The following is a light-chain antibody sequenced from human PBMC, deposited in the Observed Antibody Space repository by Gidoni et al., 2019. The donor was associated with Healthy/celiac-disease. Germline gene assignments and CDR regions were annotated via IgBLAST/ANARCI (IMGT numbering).Light chain of an antibody. CDR1: QSISDW. CDR3: QQYNSYSPLT. CDR2: QAS. J-gene: IGKJ4*01. V-gene: IGKV1-5*03. Sequence: DIQMTQSPSTLSASVGDRVTITCRASQSISDWLAWYQQKQGKAPNLLIYQASSLESGVPSRFSGSGSGTDFTLTINSLQHDDCATYYCQQYNSYSPLTFGGGTKVEIK.